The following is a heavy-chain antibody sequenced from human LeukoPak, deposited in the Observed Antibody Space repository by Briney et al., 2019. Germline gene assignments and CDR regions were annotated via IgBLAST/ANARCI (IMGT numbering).Heavy chain of an antibody. Sequence: GGSLRLSCAASGFTFSSYAMSWVRQAPGKGLEWVSVISGGGGSAYYADSVKGRFTISRDNSKNTLYLQMNSLRAEDTAVYYCAKGAYSSGWGRYYYMDVWGKGTTVTVSS. J-gene: IGHJ6*03. D-gene: IGHD6-19*01. V-gene: IGHV3-23*01. CDR1: GFTFSSYA. CDR2: ISGGGGSA. CDR3: AKGAYSSGWGRYYYMDV.